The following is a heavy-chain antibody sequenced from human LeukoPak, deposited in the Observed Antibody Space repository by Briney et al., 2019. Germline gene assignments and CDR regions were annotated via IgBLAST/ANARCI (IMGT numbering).Heavy chain of an antibody. V-gene: IGHV3-48*03. CDR3: ACLIVGATPSFDY. Sequence: GGSLRLSCAASGFTFSSYEMNWVRQAPGKGLEWVSYISSSGSTIYYADSVKGRFTIPRDNAKNSLYLQMNSLRAEDTAVYYCACLIVGATPSFDYWGQGTLVTVSS. CDR2: ISSSGSTI. CDR1: GFTFSSYE. J-gene: IGHJ4*02. D-gene: IGHD1-26*01.